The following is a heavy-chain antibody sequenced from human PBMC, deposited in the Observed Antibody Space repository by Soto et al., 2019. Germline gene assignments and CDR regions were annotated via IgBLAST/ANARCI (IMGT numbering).Heavy chain of an antibody. D-gene: IGHD3-22*01. J-gene: IGHJ5*02. Sequence: SETLSLTCIVSGGSLSNYYWSWIRQPTGKGLEWIGRIYTGGSINQNPSLKSRVTMSVDTSKQQFSLKPTSVTAADTAVYYCARDLDSSGFSPDWFDPWGQGTLVTVSS. CDR3: ARDLDSSGFSPDWFDP. CDR2: IYTGGSI. CDR1: GGSLSNYY. V-gene: IGHV4-4*07.